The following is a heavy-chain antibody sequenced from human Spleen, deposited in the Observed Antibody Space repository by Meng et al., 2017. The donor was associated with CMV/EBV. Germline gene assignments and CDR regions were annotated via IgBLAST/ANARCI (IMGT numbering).Heavy chain of an antibody. D-gene: IGHD3-3*01. CDR3: ARADKDFLSGHWNYGMDV. CDR2: IGTLHDT. CDR1: GFTFSDYD. V-gene: IGHV3-13*01. J-gene: IGHJ6*02. Sequence: GESLKISCAASGFTFSDYDMHWVRQVPGKGLEWVSAIGTLHDTYYPGSVKGRFTITRENAKNSLYLQMNSLRAGDTAVYYCARADKDFLSGHWNYGMDVWGQGTTVTVSS.